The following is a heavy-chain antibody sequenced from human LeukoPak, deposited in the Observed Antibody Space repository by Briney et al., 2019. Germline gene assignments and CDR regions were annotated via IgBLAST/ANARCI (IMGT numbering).Heavy chain of an antibody. Sequence: SVQVSCKTSGYTFTGYYMHWVRQAPGQGLEWMGWINPNSGDTDYAQKFQGRVTMTRDTSTGTGYMILTSMRSDDTTGYSCASVRMGATPFNYWGQGTLVTVSS. CDR1: GYTFTGYY. J-gene: IGHJ4*02. V-gene: IGHV1-2*02. D-gene: IGHD3-16*01. CDR3: ASVRMGATPFNY. CDR2: INPNSGDT.